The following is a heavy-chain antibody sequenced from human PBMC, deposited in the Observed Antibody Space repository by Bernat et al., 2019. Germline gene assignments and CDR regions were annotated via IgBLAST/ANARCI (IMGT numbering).Heavy chain of an antibody. CDR3: ARGVFGSGWYFVHPHFDY. CDR2: INHSGST. CDR1: GGSFSGYY. J-gene: IGHJ4*02. D-gene: IGHD6-19*01. Sequence: QVQLQQWCAGLLKPSETLSLTCAVYGGSFSGYYWSWIRQPPGKGLEWIGEINHSGSTNYNPSLQSRVTISVDTSKNQFSLKLSSVTAADTAVYYCARGVFGSGWYFVHPHFDYWGQGTLVTVSS. V-gene: IGHV4-34*01.